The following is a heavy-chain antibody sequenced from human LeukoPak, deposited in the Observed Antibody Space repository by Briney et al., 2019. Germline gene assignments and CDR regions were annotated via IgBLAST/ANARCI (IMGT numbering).Heavy chain of an antibody. Sequence: GASVKVSCKASGGTFSSYAISWVRQAPGQGLEWMGGIIPIFGTANYAQKFQGRVTITADESTSTAYMELSSLRSEDTAVYYCARRDYYDSGGPLDYWGQGTLVTVSS. CDR3: ARRDYYDSGGPLDY. V-gene: IGHV1-69*13. J-gene: IGHJ4*02. CDR2: IIPIFGTA. CDR1: GGTFSSYA. D-gene: IGHD3-22*01.